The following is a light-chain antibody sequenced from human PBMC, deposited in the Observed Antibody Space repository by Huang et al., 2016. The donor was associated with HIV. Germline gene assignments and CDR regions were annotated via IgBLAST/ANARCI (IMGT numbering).Light chain of an antibody. CDR1: QVVSSSY. CDR3: QQFGDPFT. V-gene: IGKV3-20*01. CDR2: GAS. J-gene: IGKJ4*01. Sequence: EVVLMQSPGTLSLSLGERATLSCKATQVVSSSYLAWYQQKPGQAPRLLIYGASSRASGIPDRFSGSGSGTDFTLIINRLEPEDFAMYYCQQFGDPFTFGGGTKVEI.